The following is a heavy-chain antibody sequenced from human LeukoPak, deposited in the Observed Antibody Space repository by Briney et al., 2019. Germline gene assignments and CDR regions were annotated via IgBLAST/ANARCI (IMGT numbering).Heavy chain of an antibody. V-gene: IGHV1-46*01. CDR2: INPSGGST. CDR3: AREGRDILTGYATGSNWYFDL. CDR1: GYTFTSYY. J-gene: IGHJ2*01. Sequence: GASVKVSCKASGYTFTSYYMHWVRQAAGQWLEWMGIINPSGGSTSYAQKFQGRVTMTRDTSTSTVYMELSSLRSEDTAVYYCAREGRDILTGYATGSNWYFDLWGRGTLVTVSS. D-gene: IGHD3-9*01.